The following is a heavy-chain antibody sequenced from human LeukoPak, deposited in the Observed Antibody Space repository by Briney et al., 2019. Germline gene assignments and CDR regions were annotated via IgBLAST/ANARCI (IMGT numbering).Heavy chain of an antibody. Sequence: PSETLSLTCTVSGGSISSYYWSWIRQPAGKGLEWIGRIYTSGSTNYNPSLKSRVTMSVDTSKNQFSLKLSSVTAADTAVYYCAREVAWFGELFSYFDYWGQGTLVTVSS. V-gene: IGHV4-4*07. CDR1: GGSISSYY. J-gene: IGHJ4*02. CDR3: AREVAWFGELFSYFDY. CDR2: IYTSGST. D-gene: IGHD3-10*01.